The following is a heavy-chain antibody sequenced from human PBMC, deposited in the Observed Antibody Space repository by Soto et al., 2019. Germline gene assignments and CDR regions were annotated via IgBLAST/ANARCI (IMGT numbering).Heavy chain of an antibody. J-gene: IGHJ6*02. D-gene: IGHD5-18*01. CDR2: ISGSGGST. V-gene: IGHV3-23*01. CDR1: GFTFSSYA. CDR3: AKGVYSYSRGDYYYAMDV. Sequence: GWSLRLSCAASGFTFSSYAMSWVRQAPGKGLEWVSAISGSGGSTYYADSVKGRFTISRDNSKNTLYLQMNSLRAEDTAVYYCAKGVYSYSRGDYYYAMDVWGQGTTVTSP.